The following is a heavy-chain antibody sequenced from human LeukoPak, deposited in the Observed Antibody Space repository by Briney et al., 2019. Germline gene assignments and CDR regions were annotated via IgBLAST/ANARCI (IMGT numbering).Heavy chain of an antibody. CDR1: GDSLSSSTCN. CDR3: ARVGDYALKD. J-gene: IGHJ4*02. V-gene: IGHV4-30-2*01. Sequence: SQTLSLTCKVSGDSLSSSTCNWSWIRQPPGKGLEWIGYISQSGNSYFTPSLKSRVTMSVDTSKNQSTLKVSSVTAADTAVYYCARVGDYALKDWGQGTLVTVSS. CDR2: ISQSGNS. D-gene: IGHD3-16*01.